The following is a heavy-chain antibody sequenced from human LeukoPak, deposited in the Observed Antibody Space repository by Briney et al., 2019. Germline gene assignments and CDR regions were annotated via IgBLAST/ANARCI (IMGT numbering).Heavy chain of an antibody. J-gene: IGHJ3*02. CDR3: ARKGATAGGTRAFDI. CDR1: GGSISSYY. V-gene: IGHV4-59*01. Sequence: PSETLSLTCIVSGGSISSYYWSWIRQPPGKGLEWIGYIYYSGSSNYNPSLKSRVTISVDTSKNHFSLRLSSVTAADTAVYYCARKGATAGGTRAFDIWGRGTMVTVSS. CDR2: IYYSGSS. D-gene: IGHD4-23*01.